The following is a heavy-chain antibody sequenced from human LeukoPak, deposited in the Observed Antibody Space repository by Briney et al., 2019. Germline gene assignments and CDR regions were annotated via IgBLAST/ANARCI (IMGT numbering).Heavy chain of an antibody. Sequence: SETLSLTCTVSGGSVSSGSYYWSWIRQPPGKGLEWIGYIYYSGSTKYNHSLKSRVTISVDTSKNQFSLKLSSVTAADTAVYYCARDHLWFGASQGHYGMDVWGKGTTVTVSS. CDR2: IYYSGST. CDR3: ARDHLWFGASQGHYGMDV. D-gene: IGHD3-10*01. J-gene: IGHJ6*04. CDR1: GGSVSSGSYY. V-gene: IGHV4-61*01.